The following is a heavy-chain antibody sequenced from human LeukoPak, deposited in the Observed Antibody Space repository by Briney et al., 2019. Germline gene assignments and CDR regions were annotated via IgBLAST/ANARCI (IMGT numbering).Heavy chain of an antibody. D-gene: IGHD3-10*01. CDR1: GFTFSSYA. V-gene: IGHV3-23*01. CDR3: AKDDRLSSGYGSSDY. CDR2: ISGSTSST. Sequence: GGSLRLSCAASGFTFSSYAMSWVRQAPGKGLEWVSAISGSTSSTYYADSVKGRFTISRDNSKNTLYLQMNSLRAEDTAVYYCAKDDRLSSGYGSSDYWGQGTLVTVSS. J-gene: IGHJ4*02.